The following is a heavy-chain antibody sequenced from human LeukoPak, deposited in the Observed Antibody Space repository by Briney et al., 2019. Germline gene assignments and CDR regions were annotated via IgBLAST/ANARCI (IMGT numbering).Heavy chain of an antibody. V-gene: IGHV3-21*01. J-gene: IGHJ4*02. CDR1: GFTFSGSA. Sequence: GGSLRLSCAASGFTFSGSAMNWVRQAPGKGLEWVSSISSSSSYIYYADSVKGRFTISRDNAKNSLCLQMNSLRAEDTAVYYRASWGDYYDSSGYYSEPRFDYWGQGTLVTVSS. CDR3: ASWGDYYDSSGYYSEPRFDY. CDR2: ISSSSSYI. D-gene: IGHD3-22*01.